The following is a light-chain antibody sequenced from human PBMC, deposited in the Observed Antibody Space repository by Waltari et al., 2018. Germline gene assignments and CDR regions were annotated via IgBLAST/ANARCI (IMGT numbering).Light chain of an antibody. Sequence: LVMTQSPSASASLGASVKPNCTLSSGNSNSAIPWHQQLPEKGPRCLMKLNSDGSHNKGDGVPDRFSGSSSGAERYLTISSLQSEDEADYYCQTWGTGIVIFGGGTRLTVL. V-gene: IGLV4-69*01. J-gene: IGLJ2*01. CDR3: QTWGTGIVI. CDR1: SGNSNSA. CDR2: LNSDGSH.